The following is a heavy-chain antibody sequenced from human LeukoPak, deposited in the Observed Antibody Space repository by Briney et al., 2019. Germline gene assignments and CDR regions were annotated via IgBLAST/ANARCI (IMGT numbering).Heavy chain of an antibody. CDR3: ARGPGIAVAGVFDY. CDR1: GYTFTSYG. CDR2: ISGHNGHT. D-gene: IGHD6-19*01. Sequence: AASVKVSCTASGYTFTSYGINWVRQAPGQGLEWMGWISGHNGHTNYVQKMQGRVTMTTDTSTNTAYMELRNLTSDDTAVYYCARGPGIAVAGVFDYWGQGSLVTVSS. J-gene: IGHJ4*02. V-gene: IGHV1-18*04.